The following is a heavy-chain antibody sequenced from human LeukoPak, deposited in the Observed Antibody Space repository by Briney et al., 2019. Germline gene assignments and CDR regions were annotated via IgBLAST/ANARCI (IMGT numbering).Heavy chain of an antibody. V-gene: IGHV3-48*03. J-gene: IGHJ4*02. CDR2: ISSSGSTI. CDR3: ASLYGDYGADY. CDR1: GFTFSSYE. Sequence: GGSLRLSCAASGFTFSSYEMNWVRQAPGKGLEWVSYISSSGSTIYYADSVKGRFTISRDNAKNSLYLQMNSLRAEDTAVYYCASLYGDYGADYRGQGTLVTVSS. D-gene: IGHD4-17*01.